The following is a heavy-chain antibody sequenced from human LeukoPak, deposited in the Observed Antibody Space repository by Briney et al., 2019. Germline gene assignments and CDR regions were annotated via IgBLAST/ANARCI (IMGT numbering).Heavy chain of an antibody. CDR2: IKSETDGGTT. CDR1: GFTFTYAW. CDR3: TISGSHSEY. Sequence: GGSLRLSCAASGFTFTYAWMSWVRQAPGKRLEWGGRIKSETDGGTTAYGSPVKGRFTISRDDSNQTLFLQINTLKTEDTAIYYCTISGSHSEYWGPGTLVTVSS. V-gene: IGHV3-15*01. D-gene: IGHD1-26*01. J-gene: IGHJ4*02.